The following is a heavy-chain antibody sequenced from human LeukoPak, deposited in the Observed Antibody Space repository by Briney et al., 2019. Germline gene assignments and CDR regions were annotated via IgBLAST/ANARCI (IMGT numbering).Heavy chain of an antibody. CDR3: ARQDALGKYPPPYYMDV. CDR1: GGPVNSYN. CDR2: ISETGSP. Sequence: SETLSLTCTASGGPVNSYNWNWIRQPPGKGLEWIGYISETGSPKYNSSLENRVTFSLDTSKNLFSLHLRSATVADTAVYYCARQDALGKYPPPYYMDVWGKGTTVIVS. D-gene: IGHD3-16*01. V-gene: IGHV4-59*08. J-gene: IGHJ6*03.